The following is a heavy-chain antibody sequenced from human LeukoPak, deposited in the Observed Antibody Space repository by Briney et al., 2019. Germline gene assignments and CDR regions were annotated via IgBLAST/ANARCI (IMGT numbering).Heavy chain of an antibody. CDR3: ARDPPGRPYSSSSYG. CDR2: INPNSGDT. J-gene: IGHJ4*02. D-gene: IGHD6-6*01. V-gene: IGHV1-2*06. CDR1: GDTCRGAY. Sequence: ASVKVSCKPSGDTCRGAYIHWVRQAPGQRLKWMGRINPNSGDTNYAQNFHGRVTMTRDTSITTAYMELSSLRSEDTAVYYCARDPPGRPYSSSSYGWGQGTLVTVSS.